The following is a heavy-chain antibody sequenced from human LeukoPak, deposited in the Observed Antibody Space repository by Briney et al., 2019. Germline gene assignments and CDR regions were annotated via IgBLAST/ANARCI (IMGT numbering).Heavy chain of an antibody. CDR3: ARDGSGSYYIRYFDL. CDR1: GSSISSYY. Sequence: PSETLSLTCTVSGSSISSYYWSWIRQPPGKGLEWIGYIYYSGSTNYNPSLKSRVTISVDTSKNQFSLKLSSVTAADTAVYYCARDGSGSYYIRYFDLWGRGTLVTVSS. CDR2: IYYSGST. J-gene: IGHJ2*01. D-gene: IGHD3-10*01. V-gene: IGHV4-59*01.